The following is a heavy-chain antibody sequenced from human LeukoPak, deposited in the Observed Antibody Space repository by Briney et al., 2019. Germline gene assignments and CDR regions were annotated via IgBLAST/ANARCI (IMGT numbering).Heavy chain of an antibody. CDR1: GGSVSSGSYY. V-gene: IGHV4-61*01. D-gene: IGHD2-21*01. CDR2: IYYSGST. CDR3: VRGTYTGYIVVPDY. Sequence: SETLSLTRTVSGGSVSSGSYYWSWIRQPPGKGLEWIGYIYYSGSTNYNPSLKSRVTISVDTSKNQFSLRLSSVTAADTAVYYCVRGTYTGYIVVPDYWGQGTLVTVSS. J-gene: IGHJ4*02.